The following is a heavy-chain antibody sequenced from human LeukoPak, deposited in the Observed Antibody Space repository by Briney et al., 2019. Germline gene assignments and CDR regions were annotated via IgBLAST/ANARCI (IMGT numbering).Heavy chain of an antibody. CDR3: ARPSDLYCSSTSCYEGAFDI. V-gene: IGHV4-4*02. D-gene: IGHD2-2*01. CDR1: GGSISRSNW. Sequence: PSGTLSLTFAVSGGSISRSNWWSWVRQPPGKGLEWIGEIYHSGSTNYNPSLKSRVTISVDKSKNQFSLKLSSVTAADTAVYYCARPSDLYCSSTSCYEGAFDIWGQGTMVTVSS. CDR2: IYHSGST. J-gene: IGHJ3*02.